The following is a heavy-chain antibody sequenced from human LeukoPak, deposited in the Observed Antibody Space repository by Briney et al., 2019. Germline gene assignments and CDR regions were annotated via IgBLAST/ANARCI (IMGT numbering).Heavy chain of an antibody. CDR2: IHYSGST. Sequence: PSETLSLTCAVSGGSVSSGSYYWSWIRQPPGKGLEWIGNIHYSGSTYDNPSLKSQVTISVDTSKNQFSLKLSSVTAADTAVYYCARDRSRVFSSGYTVAAFDIWGQGTMVTVSS. CDR3: ARDRSRVFSSGYTVAAFDI. CDR1: GGSVSSGSYY. D-gene: IGHD3-22*01. J-gene: IGHJ3*02. V-gene: IGHV4-61*01.